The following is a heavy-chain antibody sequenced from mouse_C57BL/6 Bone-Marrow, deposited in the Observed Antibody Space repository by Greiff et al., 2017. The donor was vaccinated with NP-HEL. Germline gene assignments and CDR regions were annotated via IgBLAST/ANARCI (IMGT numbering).Heavy chain of an antibody. CDR2: IYPGSGST. V-gene: IGHV1-55*01. CDR1: GYTFTSYW. Sequence: QVQLQQPGAELVKPGASVKMSCKASGYTFTSYWITWVKQRPGQGLEWIGDIYPGSGSTNYNEKFKSKATLTVDTSSSTAYMQLSSLTSEDSAVYYGARWIIYDGYYEFAYWGQGTLVTVSA. D-gene: IGHD2-3*01. J-gene: IGHJ3*01. CDR3: ARWIIYDGYYEFAY.